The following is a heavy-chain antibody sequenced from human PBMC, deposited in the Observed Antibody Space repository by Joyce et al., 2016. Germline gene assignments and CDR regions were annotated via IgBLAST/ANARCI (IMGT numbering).Heavy chain of an antibody. J-gene: IGHJ3*01. D-gene: IGHD3-3*01. CDR2: IYYSDNA. CDR1: GGSINSYY. CDR3: ARQGASRSAAFDV. V-gene: IGHV4-59*08. Sequence: QVQLQESGPGLVKPSETLSLTCTVSGGSINSYYWSWIRQSPGKGLDWIGYIYYSDNANYSPSRKSRVAISVDMSKKKFSLKLTSVAAADAAVYYCARQGASRSAAFDVWGQGTMVTVSS.